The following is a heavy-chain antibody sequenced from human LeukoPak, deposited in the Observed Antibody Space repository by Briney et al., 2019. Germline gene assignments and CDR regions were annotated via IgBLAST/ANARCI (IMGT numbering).Heavy chain of an antibody. J-gene: IGHJ4*02. D-gene: IGHD6-13*01. Sequence: PSETLSLTCTVSGGSISSSSYYWGWIRQPPGKGLEWIGSIYYSGSTYYNPSLKSRVTISVDTSKNQFSLKLSSVTAADTAVYYCASVSGGEQQLGNPGADYWGQGTLVTVSS. CDR3: ASVSGGEQQLGNPGADY. V-gene: IGHV4-39*01. CDR1: GGSISSSSYY. CDR2: IYYSGST.